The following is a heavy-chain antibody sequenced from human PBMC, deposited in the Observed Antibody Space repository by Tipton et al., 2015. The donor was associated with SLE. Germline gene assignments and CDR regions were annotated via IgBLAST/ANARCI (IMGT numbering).Heavy chain of an antibody. CDR1: GDSVSSNSAA. Sequence: GLVKPSQTLSLTCAISGDSVSSNSAAWGWIRQSPSRGLEWLGRTYYRSKWYYDYAVSVKSRISINPDTSKNQFSLQLNSVTPEDTAVYYCARHSRHIASSGIYPKAGSQHWGQGSLVTVSS. J-gene: IGHJ1*01. CDR2: TYYRSKWYY. CDR3: ARHSRHIASSGIYPKAGSQH. V-gene: IGHV6-1*01. D-gene: IGHD3-10*01.